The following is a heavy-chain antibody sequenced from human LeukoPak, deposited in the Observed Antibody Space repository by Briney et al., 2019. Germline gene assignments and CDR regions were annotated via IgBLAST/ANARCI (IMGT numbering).Heavy chain of an antibody. Sequence: GGSLRLSCAASGFTFSSYGMHWVRQAPGKGLEWVAVISYDGSNKYYADSVKGRFTISRDNSKNTLYLQMNSLRAEDTAVYYCAKDRFCGGDCSPGEYYFDYWGQGTLVTVSS. CDR2: ISYDGSNK. V-gene: IGHV3-30*18. D-gene: IGHD2-21*02. J-gene: IGHJ4*02. CDR3: AKDRFCGGDCSPGEYYFDY. CDR1: GFTFSSYG.